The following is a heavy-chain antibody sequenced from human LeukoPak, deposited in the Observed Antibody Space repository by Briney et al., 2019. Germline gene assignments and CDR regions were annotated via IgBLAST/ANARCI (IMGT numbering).Heavy chain of an antibody. CDR3: ARDDVSSTISPPYYMDV. CDR2: ISSSSAYI. V-gene: IGHV3-21*01. D-gene: IGHD2-2*01. CDR1: EFTFSSYN. Sequence: GGSLRLSCAASEFTFSSYNMNWVRQAPGKGLEWVSSISSSSAYIYYADSVKGRFTISRDNAKNSLYLQMNSLRAEDTAVYYCARDDVSSTISPPYYMDVWGEGITVTVSS. J-gene: IGHJ6*03.